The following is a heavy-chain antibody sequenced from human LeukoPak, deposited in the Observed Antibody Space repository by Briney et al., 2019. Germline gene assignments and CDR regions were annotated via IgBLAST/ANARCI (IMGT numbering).Heavy chain of an antibody. CDR1: GLNFSAFC. J-gene: IGHJ4*02. CDR2: IWFDGSST. CDR3: ARGYCGNTRCVGGY. Sequence: GGSLRLSCATSGLNFSAFCMHWVRQAPSKGLDWVAAIWFDGSSTYYADSVKGRFTISRDNSKNTLSLQMNGLTVEDTAVYYCARGYCGNTRCVGGYWGQGTLVTVSS. V-gene: IGHV3-33*01. D-gene: IGHD2-2*01.